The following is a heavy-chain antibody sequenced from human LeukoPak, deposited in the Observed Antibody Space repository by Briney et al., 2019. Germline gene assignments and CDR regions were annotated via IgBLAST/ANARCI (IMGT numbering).Heavy chain of an antibody. J-gene: IGHJ6*03. CDR1: GDSVSSNTAA. CDR2: TYYRSKWYN. Sequence: PSQTLSLTCAISGDSVSSNTAAWNWIRQSPSRGLEWLGRTYYRSKWYNDYAVSVKSRITINSDTSKNQFSLQLNSVTPEDTAVYYCARGSIAARGWYYYYYYYMGVWGKGTTVTVSS. D-gene: IGHD6-6*01. V-gene: IGHV6-1*01. CDR3: ARGSIAARGWYYYYYYYMGV.